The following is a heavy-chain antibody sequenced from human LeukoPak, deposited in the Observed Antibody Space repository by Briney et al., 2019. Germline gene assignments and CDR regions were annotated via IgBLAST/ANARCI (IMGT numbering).Heavy chain of an antibody. CDR3: ARPYYYDSSGYYPFDY. V-gene: IGHV1-2*02. J-gene: IGHJ4*02. D-gene: IGHD3-22*01. CDR1: GYTFTGYY. Sequence: ASVKVSCKASGYTFTGYYMRWVRQAPGQGLEWMGWINPNSGGTNYAQKFQGRVTMTRDTSISTAYMELSRLRSDDTAVYYCARPYYYDSSGYYPFDYWGQGTLVTVSS. CDR2: INPNSGGT.